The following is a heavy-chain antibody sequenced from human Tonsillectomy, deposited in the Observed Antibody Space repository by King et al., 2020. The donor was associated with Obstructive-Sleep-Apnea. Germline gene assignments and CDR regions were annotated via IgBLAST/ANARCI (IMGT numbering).Heavy chain of an antibody. CDR2: INWVDDK. J-gene: IGHJ6*02. CDR1: GFSLSTSGMC. CDR3: ARIPFYADGIPV. Sequence: TLKESGPALVKPKQTLTLTCTFSGFSLSTSGMCVSWIRQPPGKALEWLARINWVDDKYYSTSLKTRLTISKDTSKNQVVLTMTNMDPVDTATYYCARIPFYADGIPVWGQPTPVTVSS. D-gene: IGHD2/OR15-2a*01. V-gene: IGHV2-70*11.